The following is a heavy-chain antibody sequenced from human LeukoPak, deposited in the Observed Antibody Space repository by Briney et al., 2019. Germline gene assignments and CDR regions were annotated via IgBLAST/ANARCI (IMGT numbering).Heavy chain of an antibody. D-gene: IGHD7-27*01. J-gene: IGHJ4*02. CDR1: GGSITSYY. V-gene: IGHV4-59*01. CDR3: ARDAGNWGYSDY. CDR2: IYYSGST. Sequence: SETLSLTCTVSGGSITSYYWSWIRQPPGKGLEWIGYIYYSGSTSYNPSLKSRVTMSIDTSKNQFSLKVRYVTAADTAVYYCARDAGNWGYSDYWGQGTLVTVSS.